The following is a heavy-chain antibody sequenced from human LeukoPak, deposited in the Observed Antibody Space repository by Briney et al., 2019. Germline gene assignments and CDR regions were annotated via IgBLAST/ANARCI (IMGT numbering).Heavy chain of an antibody. CDR3: APFIAVAGTSPVFDY. CDR1: GFIFSRYA. V-gene: IGHV3-23*01. J-gene: IGHJ4*02. CDR2: ISGSADRT. D-gene: IGHD6-19*01. Sequence: GGSLRLSCAASGFIFSRYAMTWVRQAPGKGLEWVSDISGSADRTYYADSVRGRFTISRDNSKNTLYLQMNSLRAEDTAVYYCAPFIAVAGTSPVFDYWGQGTLVTVSS.